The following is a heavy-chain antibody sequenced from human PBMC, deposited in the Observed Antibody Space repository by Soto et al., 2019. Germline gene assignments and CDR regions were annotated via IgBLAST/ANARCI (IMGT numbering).Heavy chain of an antibody. D-gene: IGHD6-19*01. CDR3: ARAVAVAADFDY. CDR1: GYTFTGYA. V-gene: IGHV1-3*05. J-gene: IGHJ4*02. CDR2: INAGNGNT. Sequence: QVQLVQSGAEEKKPGASVKVSCKASGYTFTGYAMHWVRQAPGQRLEWMGWINAGNGNTKYSQQFQGRVTITRDTSASTAYMELSSLRSEDTAVYYCARAVAVAADFDYWGQGTLVPVSS.